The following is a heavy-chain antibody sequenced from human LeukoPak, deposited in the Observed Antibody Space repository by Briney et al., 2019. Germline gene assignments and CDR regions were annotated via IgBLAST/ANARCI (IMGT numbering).Heavy chain of an antibody. V-gene: IGHV3-30*02. CDR3: ARGDSRGYYYTSGFDP. D-gene: IGHD3-22*01. Sequence: PGGSLRLSCAASGFTFSSYGMHWVRQAPGKGLEWVAFIRYDGSNKYYADSVKGRFTISRDNSKNTLYLQMNSLRAEDTAVYYCARGDSRGYYYTSGFDPWGQGTLVTVSS. J-gene: IGHJ5*02. CDR2: IRYDGSNK. CDR1: GFTFSSYG.